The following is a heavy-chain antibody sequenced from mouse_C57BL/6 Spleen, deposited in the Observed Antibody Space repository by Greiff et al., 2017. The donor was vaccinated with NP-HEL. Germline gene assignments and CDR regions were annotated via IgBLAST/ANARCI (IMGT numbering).Heavy chain of an antibody. V-gene: IGHV14-3*01. J-gene: IGHJ3*01. D-gene: IGHD2-4*01. CDR1: GFNIKNPY. CDR2: IDPANGNT. CDR3: ARTPLIYYDYDWFAY. Sequence: EVQLQQSVAELVRPGASVKLSCTASGFNIKNPYMHWVKQRPEQGLEWIGRIDPANGNTKYAPKFQGKATITADTSSNTAYLQLSSLTSEDTAIYYCARTPLIYYDYDWFAYWGQGTLVTVSA.